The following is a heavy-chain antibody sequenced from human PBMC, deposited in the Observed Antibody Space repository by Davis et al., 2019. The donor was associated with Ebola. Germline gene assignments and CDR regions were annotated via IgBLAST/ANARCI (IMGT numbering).Heavy chain of an antibody. CDR3: ARSLRGVRAYLDWFDP. CDR2: IDSEHDQ. D-gene: IGHD2-21*01. J-gene: IGHJ5*02. Sequence: SGPTLVKPTQTLTLTCTVSGFSLSTEGMAVSWFRQPPGKAPQWPALIDSEHDQYYTSSLKTMLTISKDAYKNQVVLTMTNMDPADTATYYSARSLRGVRAYLDWFDPWGQGTLVTVSS. V-gene: IGHV2-70*12. CDR1: GFSLSTEGMA.